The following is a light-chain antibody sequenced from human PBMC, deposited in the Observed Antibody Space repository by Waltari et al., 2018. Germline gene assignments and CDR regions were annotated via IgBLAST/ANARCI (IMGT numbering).Light chain of an antibody. CDR2: DTS. CDR1: RNVGTS. CDR3: QQYNYWPPAYT. V-gene: IGKV3-15*01. Sequence: EIVLTQSPVTLSVSPGERATLSCRANRNVGTSLAWYQQKPGQAPRLLIYDTSTRATGFPARFSGSGSGTEFTLTISSLQSEDFGVYYCQQYNYWPPAYTFGQGTKLEIK. J-gene: IGKJ2*01.